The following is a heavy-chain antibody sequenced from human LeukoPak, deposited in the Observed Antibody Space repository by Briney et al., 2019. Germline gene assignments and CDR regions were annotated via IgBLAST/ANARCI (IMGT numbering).Heavy chain of an antibody. V-gene: IGHV3-30*02. CDR1: GFTFSSYG. CDR3: ARGSLGTVDAFDI. Sequence: GGSLRLSCAASGFTFSSYGMHWVRQAPGKGLEWVAFIRYDGSNKYYADSVKGRFTISRDNSKNTLYLQMNSLRAEDTAVYYCARGSLGTVDAFDIWGQGTMVTVSS. CDR2: IRYDGSNK. J-gene: IGHJ3*02. D-gene: IGHD3-16*01.